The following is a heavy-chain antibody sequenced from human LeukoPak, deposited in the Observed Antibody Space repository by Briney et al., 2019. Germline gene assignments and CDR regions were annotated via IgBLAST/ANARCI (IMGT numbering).Heavy chain of an antibody. CDR3: ARDTRGGELSWFDP. J-gene: IGHJ5*02. CDR1: GGSISSYY. D-gene: IGHD3-16*02. CDR2: IYTSGST. V-gene: IGHV4-4*07. Sequence: SETLSLTCTVSGGSISSYYWSWIRQPAGKGLEWIGRIYTSGSTNYNPSLKSRVTMSVDTSKNQFSLKLSSVTAADTAVYYCARDTRGGELSWFDPWGQGTLVTVSS.